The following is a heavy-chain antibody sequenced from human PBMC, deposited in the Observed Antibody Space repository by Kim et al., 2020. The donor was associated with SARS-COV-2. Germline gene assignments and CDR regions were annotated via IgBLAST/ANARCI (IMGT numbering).Heavy chain of an antibody. V-gene: IGHV3-64D*06. J-gene: IGHJ4*02. CDR1: GFTFSSYA. D-gene: IGHD3-9*01. CDR2: ISSNGGST. CDR3: VKLVQDEFDWLLPGTDY. Sequence: GGSLRLSCSASGFTFSSYAMHWVRQAPGKGLEYVSAISSNGGSTYYADSVKDRFTISRDNSKNTLYLQMSSLRAEDTAVYYCVKLVQDEFDWLLPGTDYWGQGTLVTVSS.